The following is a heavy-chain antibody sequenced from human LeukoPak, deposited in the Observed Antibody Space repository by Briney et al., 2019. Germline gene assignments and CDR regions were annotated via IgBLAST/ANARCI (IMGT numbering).Heavy chain of an antibody. CDR3: ARGHGFGKLIDY. V-gene: IGHV1-8*01. CDR2: MNPNSGNT. Sequence: ASVTVSCKASGYTFTSYDINWVRQAPGHGLEWMGWMNPNSGNTGYAQKFQGRVTMTRNTSISTAYMELSSLRSEDTAVYYCARGHGFGKLIDYWGQGTLVTVSS. CDR1: GYTFTSYD. J-gene: IGHJ4*02. D-gene: IGHD3-10*01.